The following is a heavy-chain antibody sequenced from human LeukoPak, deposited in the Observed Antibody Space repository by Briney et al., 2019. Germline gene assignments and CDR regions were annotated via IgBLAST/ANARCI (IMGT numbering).Heavy chain of an antibody. CDR3: AREMLRLNCGGDCYNDC. CDR1: GFTFSSYG. V-gene: IGHV3-33*01. Sequence: GGSLRLSCAASGFTFSSYGMHWVRQAPGKGLEWVALIWYDGSNKYYADSVKGRFTISRDNSKNTLYLQMNSLRGEDTAVYYCAREMLRLNCGGDCYNDCWGQGTLVTVSS. CDR2: IWYDGSNK. J-gene: IGHJ4*02. D-gene: IGHD2-21*02.